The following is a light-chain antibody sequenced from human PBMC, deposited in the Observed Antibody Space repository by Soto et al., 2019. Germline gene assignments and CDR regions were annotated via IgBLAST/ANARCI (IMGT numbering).Light chain of an antibody. V-gene: IGLV2-14*01. Sequence: QSVLTQPASVSGSPGQSITISCTGSSSDVGVYNYVSWYQQHPGKAPKLIIYEVSNRPSGVSNRFSGSKSDNTASLTISGLQAEDEADYYCCSYVSSKTYVFGTGTKVTVL. CDR2: EVS. CDR1: SSDVGVYNY. J-gene: IGLJ1*01. CDR3: CSYVSSKTYV.